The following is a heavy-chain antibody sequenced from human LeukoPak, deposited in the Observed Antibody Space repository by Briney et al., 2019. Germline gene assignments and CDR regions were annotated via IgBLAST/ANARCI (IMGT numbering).Heavy chain of an antibody. CDR3: ARDNRIYYGMDV. D-gene: IGHD2/OR15-2a*01. J-gene: IGHJ6*02. V-gene: IGHV4-61*01. CDR2: IYYTGTT. CDR1: AGSFSNGNYY. Sequence: SETLSLTCTVSAGSFSNGNYYWSWLRQPPGKALEWIGYIYYTGTTYYIPSLEGRVTVSVDTSKNQFSVKLSSVTAADTAVYYCARDNRIYYGMDVWGQGTTVTVSS.